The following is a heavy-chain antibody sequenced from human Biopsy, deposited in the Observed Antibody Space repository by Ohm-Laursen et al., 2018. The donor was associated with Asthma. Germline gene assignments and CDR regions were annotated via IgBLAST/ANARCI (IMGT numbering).Heavy chain of an antibody. CDR2: MYHSGSP. Sequence: PPGTLSLTCAVSGGSITSSSYYWGWIRQPPGKGMEWIGSMYHSGSPYYHLSLKSRATISVDTSKNQLSLKMSSVTAADTAVYFCVRHQYSSSWSTFDYWGQGALVTVSS. J-gene: IGHJ4*02. D-gene: IGHD3-22*01. V-gene: IGHV4-39*01. CDR3: VRHQYSSSWSTFDY. CDR1: GGSITSSSYY.